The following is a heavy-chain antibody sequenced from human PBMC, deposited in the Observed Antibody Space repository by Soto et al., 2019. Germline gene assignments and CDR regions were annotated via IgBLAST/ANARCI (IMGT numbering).Heavy chain of an antibody. Sequence: SETLSLTCTVSGGSISSGGYYWSWIRQHPGKGLEWIGYIYYSGSTYYNPSLKSRVTISVDTYKNQFSLKLSSVTAADTAVYYCARSYDSSGYLPYYFDYWGQGTLVTVSS. CDR1: GGSISSGGYY. J-gene: IGHJ4*02. V-gene: IGHV4-31*03. CDR3: ARSYDSSGYLPYYFDY. CDR2: IYYSGST. D-gene: IGHD3-22*01.